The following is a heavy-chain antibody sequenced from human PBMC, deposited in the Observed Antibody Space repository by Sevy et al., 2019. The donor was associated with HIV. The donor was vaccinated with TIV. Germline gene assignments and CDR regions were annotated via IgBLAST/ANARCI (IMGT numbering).Heavy chain of an antibody. D-gene: IGHD3-3*01. J-gene: IGHJ4*02. CDR1: GYTFTSYD. Sequence: ASVKVSCKASGYTFTSYDINWVRQATGQGLEWMGWMNPNSGNTGYAQKFQGRVTMTRYTSISTAYMELSSLRSEDTAAYYCGGVIETDRFWSGYVWGFALDYWGQGTLVTVSS. CDR3: GGVIETDRFWSGYVWGFALDY. V-gene: IGHV1-8*01. CDR2: MNPNSGNT.